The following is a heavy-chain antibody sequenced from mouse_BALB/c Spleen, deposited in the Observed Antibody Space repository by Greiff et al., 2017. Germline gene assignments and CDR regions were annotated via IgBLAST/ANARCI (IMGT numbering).Heavy chain of an antibody. CDR3: AVLLSYAMDY. CDR1: GFNINDYY. Sequence: VQLQQSGAELVRPGASVKLSCKASGFNINDYYMHWVKQRPEQGLEWIGSIDPENGNTIYDPKFQGKASITADTSSNTAYLQLSSLTSEDTAVCYCAVLLSYAMDYWGQGTSVTVSS. V-gene: IGHV14-1*02. CDR2: IDPENGNT. J-gene: IGHJ4*01.